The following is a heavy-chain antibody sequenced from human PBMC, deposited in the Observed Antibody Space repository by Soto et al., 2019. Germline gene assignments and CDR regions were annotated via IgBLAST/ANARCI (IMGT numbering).Heavy chain of an antibody. J-gene: IGHJ6*02. CDR1: GYTFTSYG. CDR3: ARDRRDIVVVPAAILWWNYYYGMDV. V-gene: IGHV1-18*04. Sequence: QVQLVQSGAEVKKPGASVKVSCKASGYTFTSYGISWVRQAPGQGLEWMGWISAYNGNTNYAQKLQDRVTMTTDTSTSTAYMELRSLRSDDTAVYYCARDRRDIVVVPAAILWWNYYYGMDVWGQGTTVTVSS. CDR2: ISAYNGNT. D-gene: IGHD2-2*02.